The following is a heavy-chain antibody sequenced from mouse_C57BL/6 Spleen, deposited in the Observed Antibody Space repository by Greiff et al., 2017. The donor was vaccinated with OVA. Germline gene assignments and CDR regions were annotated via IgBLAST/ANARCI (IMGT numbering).Heavy chain of an antibody. Sequence: EVKLMEPGGGLVKPGGSLKLSCAASGFTFTSYSMPWVRQTPEQRLEWVGTISGGGGNTYYPDSVKGRFTISRDNAKNTLYLQMSSLRSEDTALYYCAGHEDYGDWYFDVWGTGTTVTVSS. CDR2: ISGGGGNT. CDR1: GFTFTSYS. J-gene: IGHJ1*03. V-gene: IGHV5-9*01. D-gene: IGHD1-1*01. CDR3: AGHEDYGDWYFDV.